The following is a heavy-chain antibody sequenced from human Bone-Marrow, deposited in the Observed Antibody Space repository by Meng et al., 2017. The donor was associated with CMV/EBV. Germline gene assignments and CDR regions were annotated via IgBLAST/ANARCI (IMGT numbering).Heavy chain of an antibody. CDR1: GGSISSYY. CDR3: AGEPAKKGPYGMDV. D-gene: IGHD1-14*01. J-gene: IGHJ6*02. V-gene: IGHV4-59*01. Sequence: SETLSLTCTVSGGSISSYYWSWIRQPPGKGLEWIGYIYYSGSTNYNPSLKSRVTISVDTSKNQFSLKLSSVTAADTAVYYCAGEPAKKGPYGMDVWGQGTTVPSP. CDR2: IYYSGST.